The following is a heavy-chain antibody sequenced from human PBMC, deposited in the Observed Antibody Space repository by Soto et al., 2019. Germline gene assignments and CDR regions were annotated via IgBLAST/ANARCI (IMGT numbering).Heavy chain of an antibody. CDR2: ISGSGGINK. Sequence: GGSLRLSCAASGFTFSSYAMSWVRQAPGKGLEWVSAISGSGGINKYNADSVKGRFTISRDASKKTVYLQMNSLTTEDTAVYFCARETDGMDVWGQGTTVTVSS. J-gene: IGHJ6*02. CDR1: GFTFSSYA. D-gene: IGHD1-26*01. V-gene: IGHV3-23*01. CDR3: ARETDGMDV.